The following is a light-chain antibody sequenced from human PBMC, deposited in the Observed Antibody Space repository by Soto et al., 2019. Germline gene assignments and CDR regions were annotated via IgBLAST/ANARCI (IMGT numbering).Light chain of an antibody. J-gene: IGLJ2*01. CDR3: CSYAGRNTPVV. CDR2: EVI. Sequence: QSALTQPASVSGSPGQSITISCTGTSSDVGNYDLVSWYQQYPGAAPKLMIYEVIKRPSGVSNRFSASKSGNTASLTISGLQAEDEADYYCCSYAGRNTPVVFGGGTKLTVL. CDR1: SSDVGNYDL. V-gene: IGLV2-23*02.